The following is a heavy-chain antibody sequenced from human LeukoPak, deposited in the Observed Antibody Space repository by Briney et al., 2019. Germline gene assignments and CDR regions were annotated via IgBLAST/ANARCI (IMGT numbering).Heavy chain of an antibody. V-gene: IGHV4-39*01. CDR1: GGSISSSSYY. CDR3: ARVSDYDSSGYYYTYYFDY. Sequence: SETLSLTCTVSGGSISSSSYYWGRIRQPPGKGLEWIGSIYYSGSTYYNPSLKSRVTISVDTSKNQFSLKLSSVTAADTAVYYCARVSDYDSSGYYYTYYFDYWGQGTLVTVSS. D-gene: IGHD3-22*01. J-gene: IGHJ4*02. CDR2: IYYSGST.